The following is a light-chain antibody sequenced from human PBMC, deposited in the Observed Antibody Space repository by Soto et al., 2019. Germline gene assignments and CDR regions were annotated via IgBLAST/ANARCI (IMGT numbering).Light chain of an antibody. J-gene: IGLJ1*01. V-gene: IGLV2-14*03. CDR2: DVS. CDR3: SSYSTGGSYV. CDR1: SSDVGGYNS. Sequence: QSALTQPASVSGSPGQSIAISCTGTSSDVGGYNSASWYQQHPGKAPKLLIYDVSNRPSGVSNRFSGSKSGNTASLSISGLQAEDEADYYCSSYSTGGSYVFGTGTNLTVL.